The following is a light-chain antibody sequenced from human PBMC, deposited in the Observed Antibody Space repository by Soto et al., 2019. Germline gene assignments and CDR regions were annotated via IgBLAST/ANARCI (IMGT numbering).Light chain of an antibody. CDR3: CSYAGSVTYVV. V-gene: IGLV2-23*02. CDR2: EVT. J-gene: IGLJ2*01. CDR1: SSDVGSYSL. Sequence: QSALTQPASVSGSPGQSITISCTGTSSDVGSYSLVSWYQQHPGKAPKLMIYEVTKRPSGVSNRFSGSKSGNTASLTISGLQTEDEADYYCCSYAGSVTYVVFGGGTKLTVL.